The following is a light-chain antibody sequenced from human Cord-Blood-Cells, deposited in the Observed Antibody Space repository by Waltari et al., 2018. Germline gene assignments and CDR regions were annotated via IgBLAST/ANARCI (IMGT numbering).Light chain of an antibody. CDR2: EVS. Sequence: QSALTQPPSASGSPGQSVTISCTGTSSDVGGYNYVSWYQQHPGKAPKLMIYEVSKRPSGVPYRCSGSNAGNTASLTVSGLQAEDEADYYCSSYAGSNNYVFGTGTKVTVL. J-gene: IGLJ1*01. CDR1: SSDVGGYNY. CDR3: SSYAGSNNYV. V-gene: IGLV2-8*01.